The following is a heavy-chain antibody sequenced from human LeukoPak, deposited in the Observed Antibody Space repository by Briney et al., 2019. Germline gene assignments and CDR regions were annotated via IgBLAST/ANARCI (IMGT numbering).Heavy chain of an antibody. CDR3: AREWDSSGYRWYFDY. CDR1: GFTFSSYA. V-gene: IGHV3-30*04. CDR2: ISYDGSNK. J-gene: IGHJ4*02. D-gene: IGHD3-22*01. Sequence: PPGGSLRLSCAASGFTFSSYAMHWVRQAPGKGLEWVAVISYDGSNKYYADSVKGRFTISRDNSKNTLYLQMNSLRAEDTAVYYCAREWDSSGYRWYFDYWGQGTLVTVSS.